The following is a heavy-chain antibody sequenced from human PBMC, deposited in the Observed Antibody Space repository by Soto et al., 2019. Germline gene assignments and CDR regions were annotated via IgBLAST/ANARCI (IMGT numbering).Heavy chain of an antibody. V-gene: IGHV1-18*01. Sequence: ASVKVSCKASGYTFTRSGISWVRHAPGQGLEWMGWISTYNGDTNYAQTFQGRVTMTTDRSTSTVYMELRSLRSDDTAVYYCAREGVAPYYYYGMDVWGQGTTVTVS. CDR1: GYTFTRSG. J-gene: IGHJ6*02. CDR3: AREGVAPYYYYGMDV. D-gene: IGHD5-12*01. CDR2: ISTYNGDT.